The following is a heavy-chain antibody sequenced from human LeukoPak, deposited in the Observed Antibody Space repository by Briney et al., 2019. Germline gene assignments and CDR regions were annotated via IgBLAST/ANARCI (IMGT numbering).Heavy chain of an antibody. Sequence: GGSLRLSCAASGFTFSSYSMNWVRQAPGKGLEWVSSISSSSSYIYYADSVKGRFTISRDNAKNSLYLQMNSLRAEDTAVYYCARDSVSTTMVRGGTDYWGQGTLVTVSS. CDR3: ARDSVSTTMVRGGTDY. V-gene: IGHV3-21*01. D-gene: IGHD3-10*01. J-gene: IGHJ4*02. CDR2: ISSSSSYI. CDR1: GFTFSSYS.